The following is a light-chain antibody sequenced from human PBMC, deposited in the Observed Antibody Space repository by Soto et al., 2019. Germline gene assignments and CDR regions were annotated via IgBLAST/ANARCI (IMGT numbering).Light chain of an antibody. V-gene: IGKV1-39*01. CDR3: QQSYSSPMYT. CDR1: QSIRTY. CDR2: AAS. Sequence: DIQMTQSPSSLSASVGDRVTITCRASQSIRTYLNWYQQKPGKAPKVLIYAASSLQSGVPLRFSGSGSGTDFTLTISSLQPEDFGTYYCQQSYSSPMYTFGQGTKLEIK. J-gene: IGKJ2*01.